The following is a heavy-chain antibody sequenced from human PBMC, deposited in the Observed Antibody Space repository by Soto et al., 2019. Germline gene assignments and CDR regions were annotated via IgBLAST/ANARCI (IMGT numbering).Heavy chain of an antibody. CDR1: GGSISSSSYY. V-gene: IGHV4-39*01. Sequence: QLQLQESGPGLVKPSETLSLTCTVSGGSISSSSYYWGWIRQPPGKGLEWIGSIYYSGSTYYNPSLKSRVTISVDTSXXQFSLKLSSVXAXXXXXXXXXRSIYGDYGYWGQGTLVTVSS. D-gene: IGHD4-17*01. CDR2: IYYSGST. CDR3: XRSIYGDYGY. J-gene: IGHJ4*02.